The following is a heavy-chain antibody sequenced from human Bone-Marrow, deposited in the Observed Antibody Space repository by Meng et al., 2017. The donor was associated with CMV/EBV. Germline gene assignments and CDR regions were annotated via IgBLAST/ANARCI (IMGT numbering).Heavy chain of an antibody. CDR3: AAGFWGF. CDR1: GFTFSSYS. V-gene: IGHV3-7*01. Sequence: GESLKISCAASGFTFSSYSMNWVRQAPGKGLEWVANIGQDGSEKNYVESVKGRFTISRDNAKNSLYLQMNSLRAGDMGVYYCAAGFWGFWGQGTTVTVSS. CDR2: IGQDGSEK. D-gene: IGHD3-16*01. J-gene: IGHJ6*02.